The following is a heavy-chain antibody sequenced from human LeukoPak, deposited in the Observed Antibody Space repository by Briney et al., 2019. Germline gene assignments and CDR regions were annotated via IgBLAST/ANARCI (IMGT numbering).Heavy chain of an antibody. V-gene: IGHV3-30*18. J-gene: IGHJ4*02. Sequence: PGRSLRLSCAASGFTFSSYGMHWVRQAPGKGLEWVAVISYDGSNKYYADSVKGRFTISGDNSKNTLYLQMNSLRAEDTAVYYCAKDSVEKVMVRGVIVDYWGQGTLVTVSS. CDR2: ISYDGSNK. CDR1: GFTFSSYG. CDR3: AKDSVEKVMVRGVIVDY. D-gene: IGHD3-10*01.